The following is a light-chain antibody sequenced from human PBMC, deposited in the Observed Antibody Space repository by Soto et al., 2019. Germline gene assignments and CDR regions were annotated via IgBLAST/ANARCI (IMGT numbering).Light chain of an antibody. CDR1: QSINSN. CDR2: GAS. Sequence: EIVMTQSPATLSVSPGERATLSCRASQSINSNLAWYQQKPGQAPRLLIYGASTRATGIPARFSGSGSGTEFTLSISRLQSEDFEVYYCQQYNNWPWTFGQGTKVEIK. J-gene: IGKJ1*01. V-gene: IGKV3-15*01. CDR3: QQYNNWPWT.